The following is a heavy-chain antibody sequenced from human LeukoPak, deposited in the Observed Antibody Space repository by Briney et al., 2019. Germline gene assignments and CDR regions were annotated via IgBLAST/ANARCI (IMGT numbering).Heavy chain of an antibody. D-gene: IGHD5-18*01. J-gene: IGHJ3*01. CDR3: ARIGYSF. V-gene: IGHV3-48*01. CDR1: GFTFSTYN. Sequence: GGSLRLSCAASGFTFSTYNMDWVREAPGKGLEWISYISTSSATIYYADSVKGRFTISRDNSKNTLYLQMNSLRAEDTAVYYCARIGYSFWGQGTMVTVSS. CDR2: ISTSSATI.